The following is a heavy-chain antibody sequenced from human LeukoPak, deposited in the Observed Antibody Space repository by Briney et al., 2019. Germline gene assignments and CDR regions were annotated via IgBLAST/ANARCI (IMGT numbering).Heavy chain of an antibody. V-gene: IGHV3-66*01. J-gene: IGHJ6*02. CDR3: ARDRSAAGTRYYYYGMDV. D-gene: IGHD6-13*01. CDR1: GFTISSNY. CDR2: IYSCGST. Sequence: GGSLRLSCAASGFTISSNYMSWVREALGKGLERVSVIYSCGSTYYADSVKGRFTTSRDKPNNTLYLQMNSLRAEDTAVYYCARDRSAAGTRYYYYGMDVWGQGTTVTVSS.